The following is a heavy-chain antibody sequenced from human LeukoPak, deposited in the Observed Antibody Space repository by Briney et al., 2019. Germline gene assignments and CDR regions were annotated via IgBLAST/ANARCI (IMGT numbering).Heavy chain of an antibody. D-gene: IGHD2-2*01. CDR1: GFSFSNYA. V-gene: IGHV3-23*01. CDR2: ISGSGDSP. CDR3: AKGGSIVVVPAAEH. Sequence: AGGSLRLSCAASGFSFSNYAMTWVRRAPGKGLEWVSAISGSGDSPYYADSVKGRFTISRGNSKNTLYLQMISLRAEDTAVYYCAKGGSIVVVPAAEHWGQGTLVTVSS. J-gene: IGHJ1*01.